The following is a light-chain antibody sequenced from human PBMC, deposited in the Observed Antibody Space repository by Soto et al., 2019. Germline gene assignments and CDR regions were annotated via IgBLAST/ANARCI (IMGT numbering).Light chain of an antibody. CDR3: QQTYSPLRT. V-gene: IGKV1-39*01. J-gene: IGKJ1*01. Sequence: LTQSPSWRCASDGDGGTIANRASQLINGYLNWYQQKPGKAPRLLIYTASNLQSGVPSRFSGTRSGTDFTLIISDLQAEDFATYYCQQTYSPLRTFGQGTKVDIK. CDR1: QLINGY. CDR2: TAS.